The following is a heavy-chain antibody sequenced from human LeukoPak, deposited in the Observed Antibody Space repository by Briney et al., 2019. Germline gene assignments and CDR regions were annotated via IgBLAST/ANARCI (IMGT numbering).Heavy chain of an antibody. CDR3: ARDRDQMATGLGSGMDV. CDR2: ISYDGSNK. V-gene: IGHV3-30-3*01. Sequence: GGSLRLSCAASGFTFSSYTMHWVRQAPGKGLEWVAVISYDGSNKYYADSVKGRFTISRDNSKNTLYLQMNSLRAEDTAVYYCARDRDQMATGLGSGMDVWGQGTTVTVSS. CDR1: GFTFSSYT. D-gene: IGHD5-24*01. J-gene: IGHJ6*02.